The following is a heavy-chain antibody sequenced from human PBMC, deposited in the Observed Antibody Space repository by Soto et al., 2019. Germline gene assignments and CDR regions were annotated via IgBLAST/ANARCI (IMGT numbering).Heavy chain of an antibody. CDR2: ISSSGSTI. CDR3: ASTHYDFWSGYFFDY. Sequence: GGSLRLSCAASGFTFSSYEMNWVRQAPGKGLELVSYISSSGSTIYYADSVKGRFTISRDNAKNSLYLQMNSLRAEDTAVYYCASTHYDFWSGYFFDYWGQGTLVTVSS. D-gene: IGHD3-3*01. CDR1: GFTFSSYE. J-gene: IGHJ4*02. V-gene: IGHV3-48*03.